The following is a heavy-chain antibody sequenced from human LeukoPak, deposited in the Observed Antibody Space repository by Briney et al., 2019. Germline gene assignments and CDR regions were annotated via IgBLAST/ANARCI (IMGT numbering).Heavy chain of an antibody. V-gene: IGHV3-30*02. J-gene: IGHJ6*03. CDR1: GFTFSSYG. CDR3: AKDGQYPRRVQFDYYYYYMDV. CDR2: IRYDGSNK. Sequence: PGGSLRLSCAASGFTFSSYGMHWVRQAPGKGLEWVAFIRYDGSNKYYADSVKGRFTISRDNSKNTLYLQMNSLRDEDTAVYYCAKDGQYPRRVQFDYYYYYMDVWGKGTTVTVSS. D-gene: IGHD4-11*01.